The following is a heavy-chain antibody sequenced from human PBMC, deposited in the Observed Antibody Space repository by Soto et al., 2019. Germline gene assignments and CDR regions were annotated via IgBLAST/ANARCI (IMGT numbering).Heavy chain of an antibody. J-gene: IGHJ5*02. V-gene: IGHV4-59*01. CDR2: LNYFGST. Sequence: PSETLSLTCTVSGGSISGYYWSWIRQPPGKRLEWIGYLNYFGSTNYNPSLKSRVTMSVDTSKNQFSLKLSSVTAADTAVYYCGRKKVPAALLGWSPPGGEATLVFVP. D-gene: IGHD2-2*01. CDR1: GGSISGYY. CDR3: GRKKVPAALLGWSPP.